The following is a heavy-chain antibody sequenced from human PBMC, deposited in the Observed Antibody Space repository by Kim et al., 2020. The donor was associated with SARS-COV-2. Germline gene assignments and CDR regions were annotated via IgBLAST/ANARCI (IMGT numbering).Heavy chain of an antibody. CDR3: ARDRYYYYGMDV. V-gene: IGHV4-59*13. J-gene: IGHJ6*02. Sequence: SETLSLTCTVSGGSISSYYWSWIRQPPGKGLEWIGYIYYSGSTNYNPSLKSRVTISVDTSKNQFSLKLSSVTAADTAAYYCARDRYYYYGMDVWGQGTTVTVSS. CDR2: IYYSGST. CDR1: GGSISSYY.